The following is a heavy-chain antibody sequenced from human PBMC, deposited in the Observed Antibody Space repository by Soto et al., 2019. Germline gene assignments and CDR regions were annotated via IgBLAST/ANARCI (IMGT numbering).Heavy chain of an antibody. CDR2: INGGNGNT. D-gene: IGHD3-22*01. J-gene: IGHJ4*02. V-gene: IGHV1-3*01. CDR1: GYPFINYA. CDR3: ARGSGYYYWDDY. Sequence: ASVKVSCKASGYPFINYAMHWVRQAPGQRLEWLGWINGGNGNTKYSQRFQGRVTITRDTSASTAYMELSSLRSEDTAVYYCARGSGYYYWDDYWGQGTLVTVSS.